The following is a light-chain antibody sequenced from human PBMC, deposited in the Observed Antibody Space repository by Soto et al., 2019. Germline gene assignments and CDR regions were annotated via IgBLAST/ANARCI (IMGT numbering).Light chain of an antibody. J-gene: IGKJ5*01. CDR3: KQYGSSPIT. CDR1: QSVSSSY. V-gene: IGKV3-20*01. Sequence: EIVLTQSPGTLSLSPGERATLSCRASQSVSSSYLAWYQQKPGQAHRLLIYGAYSRATGIQDRFSGSGSGTDFTLTISRLEPEDFAVYYCKQYGSSPITFGQGTRLEIK. CDR2: GAY.